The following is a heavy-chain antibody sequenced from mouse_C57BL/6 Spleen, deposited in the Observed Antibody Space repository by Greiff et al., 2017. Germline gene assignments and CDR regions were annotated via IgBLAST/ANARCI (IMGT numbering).Heavy chain of an antibody. Sequence: QVQLQQSGAELVKPGASVKMSCKASGYTFTSYWITWVKQRPGQGLEWIGDIYPGSGSTTYNEKFKSKATLTVDTSASTAYMQLSSLTSEDSAVYYCARRYGYDGGGPYAMDYWGQGTSVTVSS. CDR3: ARRYGYDGGGPYAMDY. J-gene: IGHJ4*01. CDR2: IYPGSGST. CDR1: GYTFTSYW. D-gene: IGHD2-2*01. V-gene: IGHV1-55*01.